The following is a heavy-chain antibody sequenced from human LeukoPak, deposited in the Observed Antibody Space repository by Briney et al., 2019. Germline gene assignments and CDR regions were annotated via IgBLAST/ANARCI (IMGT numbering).Heavy chain of an antibody. CDR2: IRSKPYGGTT. CDR3: TRGDYYDSSGYYLLFDY. D-gene: IGHD3-22*01. Sequence: GRSLRLSCTASGFTFGDCGMSWVRQAPGEGLEWVGFIRSKPYGGTTEYAASVKGRFTISRDDSESIAYLQMNSLKTEDTAVYYCTRGDYYDSSGYYLLFDYWGQGTLVTVSS. CDR1: GFTFGDCG. J-gene: IGHJ4*02. V-gene: IGHV3-49*04.